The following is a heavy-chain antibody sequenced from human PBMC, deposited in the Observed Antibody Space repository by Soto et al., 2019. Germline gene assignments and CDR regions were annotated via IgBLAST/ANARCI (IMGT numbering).Heavy chain of an antibody. Sequence: LRLSCTDSGSSFNTYVMDWVRQAPGKGLEWVARILYDGSKEYYADPVKGRFTISRDNSKNTLYLQMDRLRVEDTAVYFCAKGLALMADHWGQGTPVTVSS. V-gene: IGHV3-30*18. CDR3: AKGLALMADH. CDR1: GSSFNTYV. CDR2: ILYDGSKE. J-gene: IGHJ4*02. D-gene: IGHD2-21*01.